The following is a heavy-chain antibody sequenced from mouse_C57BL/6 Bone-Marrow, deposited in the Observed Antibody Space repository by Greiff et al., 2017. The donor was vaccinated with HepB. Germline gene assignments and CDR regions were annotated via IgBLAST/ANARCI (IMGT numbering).Heavy chain of an antibody. CDR3: ARGSTPFAY. Sequence: VQLQQSGAELVRPGASVKLSCKASGYTFTDYYINWVKQRPGQGLEWIARIYPGSGNTYYNEKFKGKATLTAEKSSSTAYMQLSSLTSEDSAVYFCARGSTPFAYWGQGTLVTVSA. V-gene: IGHV1-76*01. D-gene: IGHD1-1*01. CDR2: IYPGSGNT. J-gene: IGHJ3*01. CDR1: GYTFTDYY.